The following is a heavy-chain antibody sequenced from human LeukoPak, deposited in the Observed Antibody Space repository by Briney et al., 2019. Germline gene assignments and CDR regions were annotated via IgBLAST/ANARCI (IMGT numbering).Heavy chain of an antibody. CDR1: GFTFSLYG. J-gene: IGHJ4*02. Sequence: GVALRLSCAASGFTFSLYGMHWVRQAPGKGLEWVAVISYHGNNEYYADSVKGRFTISRDNSKNTLYLQMNSLTAEDTAVYYCARCPESSGYYYELDSWGQGTLVTV. CDR3: ARCPESSGYYYELDS. CDR2: ISYHGNNE. D-gene: IGHD3-22*01. V-gene: IGHV3-30*03.